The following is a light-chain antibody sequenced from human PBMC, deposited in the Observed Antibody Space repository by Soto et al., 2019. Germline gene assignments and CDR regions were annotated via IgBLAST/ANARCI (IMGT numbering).Light chain of an antibody. CDR1: NSNIGTNA. J-gene: IGLJ1*01. V-gene: IGLV1-44*01. CDR2: NNN. Sequence: QSVLTQPPSASWTPGQRVTISCSGGNSNIGTNAVNWYQQLPGTVPKLLIYNNNQRPSGVPDRFSGSKSGTSASLAISGLQSEDEADYYCAAWDDSLNGYVFGTGTKVTVL. CDR3: AAWDDSLNGYV.